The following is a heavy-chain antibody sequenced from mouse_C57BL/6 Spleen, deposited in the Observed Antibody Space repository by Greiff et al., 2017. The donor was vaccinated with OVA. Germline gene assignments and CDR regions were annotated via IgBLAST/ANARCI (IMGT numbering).Heavy chain of an antibody. D-gene: IGHD2-1*01. Sequence: EVMLVESGGGLVKPGGSLKLSCAASGFTFSSYAMSWVRQTPEKRLEWVATISDGGSYTYYPDNVKGRFTISRDNAKNNLYLQMSHLKSEDTAMYYCARRPIYYGNWYFDVWGTGTTVTVSS. J-gene: IGHJ1*03. CDR1: GFTFSSYA. V-gene: IGHV5-4*03. CDR3: ARRPIYYGNWYFDV. CDR2: ISDGGSYT.